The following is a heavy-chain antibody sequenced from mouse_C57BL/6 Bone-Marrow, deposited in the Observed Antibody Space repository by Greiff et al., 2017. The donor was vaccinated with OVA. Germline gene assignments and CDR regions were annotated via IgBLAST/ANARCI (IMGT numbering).Heavy chain of an antibody. V-gene: IGHV1-81*01. CDR2: IYPRSGNT. D-gene: IGHD1-1*01. CDR3: ARRVYGSSYYYAMDY. J-gene: IGHJ4*01. Sequence: QVQLKESGAELARPGASVKLSCKASGYTFTSYGISWVKQRTGQGLEWIGEIYPRSGNTYYNEKFKGKATLTADKSSSTAYMELRSLTSEDSAVYFCARRVYGSSYYYAMDYWGQGTSVTVSS. CDR1: GYTFTSYG.